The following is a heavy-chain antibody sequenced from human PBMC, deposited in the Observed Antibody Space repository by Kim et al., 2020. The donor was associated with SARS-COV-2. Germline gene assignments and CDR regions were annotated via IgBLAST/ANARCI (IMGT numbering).Heavy chain of an antibody. CDR3: SRAPAGVSLRNWFGS. V-gene: IGHV4-61*01. CDR1: GDSVSRGTYY. Sequence: SETLSLTCTLSGDSVSRGTYYWIWIRQPPGKGLEGIGNIYNSGSTNYNPSLTSRVSISVDTSKNEFSLKLTSVTAADTAVYFCSRAPAGVSLRNWFGSWGQGILVTVSS. D-gene: IGHD7-27*01. CDR2: IYNSGST. J-gene: IGHJ5*01.